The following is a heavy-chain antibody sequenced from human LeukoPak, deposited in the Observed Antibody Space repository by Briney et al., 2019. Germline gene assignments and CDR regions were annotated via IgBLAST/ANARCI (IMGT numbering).Heavy chain of an antibody. D-gene: IGHD6-19*01. V-gene: IGHV3-23*01. Sequence: GGSLRLSCAASGFTFSSYAMSWVRQAPGKGLEWVSAVSGSGGSTYYADSVKGRFTISRDNSKNTLYLQMNSLRAEDTAVYYCAKDRRSAVAGTDYWGQGTLVTVSS. J-gene: IGHJ4*02. CDR3: AKDRRSAVAGTDY. CDR1: GFTFSSYA. CDR2: VSGSGGST.